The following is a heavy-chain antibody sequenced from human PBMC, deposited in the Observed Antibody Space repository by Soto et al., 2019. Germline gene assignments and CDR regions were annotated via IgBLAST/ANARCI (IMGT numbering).Heavy chain of an antibody. D-gene: IGHD2-21*02. Sequence: PXESLMVTGKGCGHSFSSYWHGWVRQMPGKGLEWMGIIYPGDSDTRYSPSFQGQVTISADKSISTAYLQWSSLKASDPAMYYCAAVVTAIEDAFEIWGQVQMVTVSS. J-gene: IGHJ3*02. V-gene: IGHV5-51*01. CDR3: AAVVTAIEDAFEI. CDR2: IYPGDSDT. CDR1: GHSFSSYW.